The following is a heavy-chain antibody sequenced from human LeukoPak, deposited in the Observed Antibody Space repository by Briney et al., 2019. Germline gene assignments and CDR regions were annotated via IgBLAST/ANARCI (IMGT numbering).Heavy chain of an antibody. V-gene: IGHV4-4*07. D-gene: IGHD2-21*02. J-gene: IGHJ5*02. Sequence: RSETLSLTCTVSGGSISSYYWSWIRQPPGKGLEWIGRIYTSGSTNYNPSLKSRVTMSVDTSKNQFSLKLSSVTAADTAVYYCASAPYCGGDCYFPFDPWGQGTLVTVSS. CDR3: ASAPYCGGDCYFPFDP. CDR2: IYTSGST. CDR1: GGSISSYY.